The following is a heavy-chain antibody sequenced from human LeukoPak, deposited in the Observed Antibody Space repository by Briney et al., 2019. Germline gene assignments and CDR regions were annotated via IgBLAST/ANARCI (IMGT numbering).Heavy chain of an antibody. CDR3: VRERGGTYLRLDS. Sequence: GGSLRLSCAASGFTFSSYAMHWVRQAPGKGLEWVTVISYDGGHKNYADSVKGRFAISKDKSKNILTLQMNSLRPEDTAVYYCVRERGGTYLRLDSWGQGTLVTVSS. CDR1: GFTFSSYA. V-gene: IGHV3-30*09. J-gene: IGHJ4*02. D-gene: IGHD1-26*01. CDR2: ISYDGGHK.